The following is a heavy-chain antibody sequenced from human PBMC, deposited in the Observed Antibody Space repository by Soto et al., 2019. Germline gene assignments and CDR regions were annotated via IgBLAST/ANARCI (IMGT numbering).Heavy chain of an antibody. V-gene: IGHV3-74*01. J-gene: IGHJ6*02. CDR1: RFTLGRYW. CDR3: ARDKEVLLTNYGMVV. CDR2: MNADGSSK. Sequence: LRLSCKAPRFTLGRYWLDWFRQAPVKGLVCVSDMNADGSSKWYPDSVNGRFTISRDNEKKTLYLQMTGLRVDDTGVYYCARDKEVLLTNYGMVVWGQGTPVTVSS.